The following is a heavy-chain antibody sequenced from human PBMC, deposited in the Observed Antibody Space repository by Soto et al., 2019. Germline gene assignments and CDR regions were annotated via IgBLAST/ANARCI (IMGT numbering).Heavy chain of an antibody. CDR2: ISDSSST. D-gene: IGHD2-2*01. J-gene: IGHJ4*02. CDR1: GFTFSTYA. Sequence: GGSLRLSCAASGFTFSTYAMTWVRQAAGKGLERVSTISDSSSTYYADSVKGRFTISRDNSKNTLYLEMTSLRADDTAVYYCAKNKGGNYCTRTSCLYSFDYWGQGTLVTVSS. V-gene: IGHV3-23*01. CDR3: AKNKGGNYCTRTSCLYSFDY.